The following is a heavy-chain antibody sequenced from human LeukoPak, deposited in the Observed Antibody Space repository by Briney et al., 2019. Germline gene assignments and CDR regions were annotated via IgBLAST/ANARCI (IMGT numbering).Heavy chain of an antibody. D-gene: IGHD1-26*01. Sequence: PGGSLRLSCAASGFTFSSYSMNWVRQAPGMGLEWVSSISSTSTYIYYADSVKGRFTISRDNAKNSLYLQMNSLRAEDTAVYYCACLVGATQDVWGKGTTVIVSS. CDR3: ACLVGATQDV. CDR1: GFTFSSYS. J-gene: IGHJ6*04. CDR2: ISSTSTYI. V-gene: IGHV3-21*01.